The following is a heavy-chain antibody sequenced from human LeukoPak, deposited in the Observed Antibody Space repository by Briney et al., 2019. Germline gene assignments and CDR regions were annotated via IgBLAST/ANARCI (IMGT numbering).Heavy chain of an antibody. J-gene: IGHJ3*02. CDR1: GRSISSSRYY. Sequence: SEPLSLTCTVSGRSISSSRYYWRWIRQPPGKGLEWIGSIYYSGSIYYNPALQSRVPLSLDTSKHQFPLKLSSVTAADTAVYYCAREQLWTTFASYISGQGELVTVS. CDR3: AREQLWTTFASYI. CDR2: IYYSGSI. V-gene: IGHV4-39*02. D-gene: IGHD1-1*01.